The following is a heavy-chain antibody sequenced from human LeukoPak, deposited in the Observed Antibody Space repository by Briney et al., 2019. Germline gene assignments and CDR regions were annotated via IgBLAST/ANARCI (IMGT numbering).Heavy chain of an antibody. V-gene: IGHV1-69*05. Sequence: ASVKVSCKASGGTFSSYAISWVRQAPGQGLGWMGGIIPIFGTANYAQKFQGRVTITTDESTSTAYMELSSLRSEDTAVYYCARMGSRGYTYYYYMDVWGKGTTVTVSS. CDR2: IIPIFGTA. CDR1: GGTFSSYA. J-gene: IGHJ6*03. CDR3: ARMGSRGYTYYYYMDV. D-gene: IGHD5-18*01.